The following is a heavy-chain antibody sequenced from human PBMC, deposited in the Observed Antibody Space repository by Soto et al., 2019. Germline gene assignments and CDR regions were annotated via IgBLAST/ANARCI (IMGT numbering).Heavy chain of an antibody. CDR1: GFTLSSYG. D-gene: IGHD2-8*02. CDR2: VSYDGNNK. V-gene: IGHV3-30*18. J-gene: IGHJ4*02. Sequence: QVQLVESGGGVVQPGRSLKLSCVASGFTLSSYGMHWVRQAPGKGLEWVAVVSYDGNNKYYADSVKGRFTISRGNSKNTLYLQMNSLRAEDTAVYFCAKPKVLYVNCFDSCGQGTLVTVSS. CDR3: AKPKVLYVNCFDS.